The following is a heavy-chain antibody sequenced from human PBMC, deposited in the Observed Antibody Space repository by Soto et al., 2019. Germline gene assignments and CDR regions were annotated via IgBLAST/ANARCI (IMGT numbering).Heavy chain of an antibody. Sequence: SETLSLTCTVSGGSISSSSYYWGWIRQPPGKGLEWIGSIYYSGSTYYNPSLKSRVTISGDTSKNQFSLKLSSLTAADTAVYYCARPLDYDILTCSPSNWFDPWCPGTLVTVPS. CDR3: ARPLDYDILTCSPSNWFDP. D-gene: IGHD3-9*01. V-gene: IGHV4-39*01. J-gene: IGHJ5*02. CDR2: IYYSGST. CDR1: GGSISSSSYY.